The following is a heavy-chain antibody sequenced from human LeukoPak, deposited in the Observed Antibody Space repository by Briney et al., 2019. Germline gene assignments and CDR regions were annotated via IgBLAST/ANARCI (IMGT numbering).Heavy chain of an antibody. J-gene: IGHJ4*02. CDR1: GFTFSSYW. Sequence: PGGSLRLSCAASGFTFSSYWMSRVRQAPGKGLEWVANIKQDGSEKYYVDSVKGRFTISRDNAKNSLYLQMNSLRAEDTAVYYCARDLEYYGSGVYFDYWGQGTLVTASS. CDR2: IKQDGSEK. CDR3: ARDLEYYGSGVYFDY. V-gene: IGHV3-7*01. D-gene: IGHD3-10*01.